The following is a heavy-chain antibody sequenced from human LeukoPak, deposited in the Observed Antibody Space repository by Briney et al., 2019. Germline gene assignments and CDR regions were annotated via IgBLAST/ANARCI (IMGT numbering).Heavy chain of an antibody. V-gene: IGHV1-18*01. CDR3: ARDRRFGDQVDY. CDR1: GYTFTSYG. CDR2: ISAYNGNA. Sequence: ASVKVSCKASGYTFTSYGISWVRQAPGQGLEWMGWISAYNGNANYAQKLQGRVTMTTDTSTSTAYMELRSLRSDDTAVYYCARDRRFGDQVDYWGQGTLVTVSS. J-gene: IGHJ4*02. D-gene: IGHD3-10*01.